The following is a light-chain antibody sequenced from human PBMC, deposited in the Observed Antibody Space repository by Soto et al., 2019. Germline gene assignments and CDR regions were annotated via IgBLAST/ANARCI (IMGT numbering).Light chain of an antibody. Sequence: EIVLTQSPATLSLSPGERATLSCRASQSVSSHLAWYQHKPGQAPSLLIYDASNRATGIPARFSGSGSGTDFTLPISSLEPEDFAVYYCQQRSNWPPFTFGPGTKVDI. CDR3: QQRSNWPPFT. CDR2: DAS. V-gene: IGKV3-11*01. CDR1: QSVSSH. J-gene: IGKJ3*01.